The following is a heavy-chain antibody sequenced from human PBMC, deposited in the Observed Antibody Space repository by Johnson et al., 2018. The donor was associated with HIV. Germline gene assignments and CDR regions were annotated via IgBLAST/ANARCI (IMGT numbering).Heavy chain of an antibody. J-gene: IGHJ3*02. V-gene: IGHV3-74*01. CDR1: GFTFSDHW. Sequence: VLLVESGGGVVQPGRSLRLSCAASGFTFSDHWMYWVRQAPGKGLVWVSRIKSDGRSTNYADAVKGRFTITRDNAKNTLYLKMNSLRAEDTALYYCARDQRSSGLNDQTDAFDIWGQGTMVTVSS. CDR2: IKSDGRST. D-gene: IGHD6-19*01. CDR3: ARDQRSSGLNDQTDAFDI.